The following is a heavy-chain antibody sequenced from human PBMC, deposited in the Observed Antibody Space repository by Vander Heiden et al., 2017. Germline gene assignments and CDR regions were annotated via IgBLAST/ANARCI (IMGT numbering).Heavy chain of an antibody. Sequence: VQLLESGGGLVQPGGSLRLSCEASGFTFSNYAMNWVRQASGEGLELGSAINERNYKTPYAEPVEGRFTISRDDSRSTLYSQMNDLRADYTAVYYCAKQMADWGFWGQGTRVTVSS. CDR2: INERNYKT. D-gene: IGHD3-16*01. CDR1: GFTFSNYA. V-gene: IGHV3-23*01. CDR3: AKQMADWGF. J-gene: IGHJ4*02.